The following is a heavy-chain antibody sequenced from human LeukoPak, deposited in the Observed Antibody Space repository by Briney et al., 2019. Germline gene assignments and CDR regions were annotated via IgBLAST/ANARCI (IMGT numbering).Heavy chain of an antibody. Sequence: PGGSLRLSCAASGFTFSSYAMHWVRQAPGKGLEWVAVISYDGSNKYYADSVKGRFTISRDNSKNTLYLQMNSLRAEDTAVYYCARDARIQLWLGVFDHWSQGTLVTVSS. V-gene: IGHV3-30-3*01. CDR3: ARDARIQLWLGVFDH. D-gene: IGHD5-18*01. CDR1: GFTFSSYA. CDR2: ISYDGSNK. J-gene: IGHJ4*02.